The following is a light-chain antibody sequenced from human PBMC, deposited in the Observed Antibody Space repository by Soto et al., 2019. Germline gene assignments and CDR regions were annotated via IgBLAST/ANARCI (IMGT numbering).Light chain of an antibody. J-gene: IGLJ3*02. CDR2: GNS. Sequence: SVLTQPPSVSGAPGQRVTISCTGSSSNIGAGYDVHWYQQLPGTAPKLLIYGNSNRPSGVPDRFSGSKSGTSASLAITGLLPEDEADYYCQSYDSSLSGWVFGGGTQLTVL. V-gene: IGLV1-40*01. CDR1: SSNIGAGYD. CDR3: QSYDSSLSGWV.